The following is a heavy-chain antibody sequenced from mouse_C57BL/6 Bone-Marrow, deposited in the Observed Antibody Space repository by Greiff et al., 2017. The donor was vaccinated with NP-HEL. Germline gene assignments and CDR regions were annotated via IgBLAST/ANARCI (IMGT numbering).Heavy chain of an antibody. CDR1: GFTFSSYG. V-gene: IGHV5-6*02. CDR2: ISSGGSYT. J-gene: IGHJ2*01. CDR3: ARRYDYDGFDY. Sequence: EVNVVESGGDLVKPGGSLKLSCAASGFTFSSYGMSWVRQTPDKRLEWVATISSGGSYTYYPDSVKGRFTISRDNAKNTLYLQMSSLKSEDTAMYYCARRYDYDGFDYWGQGTTLTVSS. D-gene: IGHD2-4*01.